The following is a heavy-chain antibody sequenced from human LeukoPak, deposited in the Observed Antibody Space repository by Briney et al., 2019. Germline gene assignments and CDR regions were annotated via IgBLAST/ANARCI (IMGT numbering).Heavy chain of an antibody. V-gene: IGHV4-34*01. CDR2: INHSGST. CDR1: GGSFSGYY. Sequence: SETLSLTCAVYGGSFSGYYWNWIRQPPGKGLEWIGEINHSGSTNYNPSLKSRVTISVDTAKNQFSLKLSSVTAADTAVYYCASKAGAADENNWFDPWGQGTLVTVSS. D-gene: IGHD6-25*01. J-gene: IGHJ5*02. CDR3: ASKAGAADENNWFDP.